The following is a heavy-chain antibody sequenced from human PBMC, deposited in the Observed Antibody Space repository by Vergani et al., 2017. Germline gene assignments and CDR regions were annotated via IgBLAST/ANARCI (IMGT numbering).Heavy chain of an antibody. V-gene: IGHV4-39*01. CDR2: SYYSGST. D-gene: IGHD1-26*01. CDR3: ARHSGSIRSAFDI. Sequence: QLQLQESGPGLVKPSETLSLTCTVSGGSISSSSYYWGWIRQPPGKGLEWIGSSYYSGSTYYNPSLKSRVTISVDTSKNQFSLKLSSVTAADTAVYYCARHSGSIRSAFDIWGQGTMVTVSS. J-gene: IGHJ3*02. CDR1: GGSISSSSYY.